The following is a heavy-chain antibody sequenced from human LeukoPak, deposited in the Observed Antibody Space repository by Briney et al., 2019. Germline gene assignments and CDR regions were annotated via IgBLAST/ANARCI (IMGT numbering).Heavy chain of an antibody. CDR2: ISGSGGST. V-gene: IGHV3-23*01. CDR1: GFTFSSYA. D-gene: IGHD6-13*01. J-gene: IGHJ4*02. CDR3: AKDNAAADDY. Sequence: TGGSLRLSCAASGFTFSSYAMSWVRQAPGKGLECVSAISGSGGSTYYADSVKGRFTISRDNSKNTLYLQMNSLRAEDTAVYYCAKDNAAADDYWGQGTLVTVSS.